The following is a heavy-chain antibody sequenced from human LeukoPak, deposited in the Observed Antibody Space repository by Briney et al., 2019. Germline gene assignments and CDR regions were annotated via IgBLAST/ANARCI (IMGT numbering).Heavy chain of an antibody. Sequence: GGSLRLSCAASGFTFSSYGMHWVRQAPGKGLEWVAVISYDGSNKYYADSVKGRFTISRDNSKNTLYLQMNSLRAEDTAVYYCGKDLYSSGFDYWGQGTLVTVSS. CDR1: GFTFSSYG. J-gene: IGHJ4*02. D-gene: IGHD6-25*01. CDR2: ISYDGSNK. V-gene: IGHV3-30*18. CDR3: GKDLYSSGFDY.